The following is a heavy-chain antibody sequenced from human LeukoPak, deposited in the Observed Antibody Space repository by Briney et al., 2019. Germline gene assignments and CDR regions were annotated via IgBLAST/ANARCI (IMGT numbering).Heavy chain of an antibody. CDR3: AKEPTYFYGSGSFSHYFDY. D-gene: IGHD3-10*01. J-gene: IGHJ4*02. CDR1: GFTFSNHA. CDR2: ISDSGGST. V-gene: IGHV3-23*01. Sequence: PGGSLRLSRAVSGFTFSNHAMTWVRQAPGKGLEWVSSISDSGGSTYYADSVKGRFTISRDNSKNTLFLQMNSLRAEDTAVYYCAKEPTYFYGSGSFSHYFDYWGQGTLVTASS.